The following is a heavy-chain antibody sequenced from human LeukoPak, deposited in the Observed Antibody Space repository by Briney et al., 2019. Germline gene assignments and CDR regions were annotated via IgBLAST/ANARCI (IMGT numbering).Heavy chain of an antibody. CDR3: ARGGYDFWSTFGY. CDR1: GFTFSSYA. Sequence: PGRSLRLSCAASGFTFSSYAMHWVRQAPGKGLEWVAVISYDRSNKYYADSVKGRFTISRDNSKNTLYLQMNSLRAEDTAVYYCARGGYDFWSTFGYWGQGTLVTVSS. D-gene: IGHD3-3*01. V-gene: IGHV3-30-3*01. J-gene: IGHJ4*02. CDR2: ISYDRSNK.